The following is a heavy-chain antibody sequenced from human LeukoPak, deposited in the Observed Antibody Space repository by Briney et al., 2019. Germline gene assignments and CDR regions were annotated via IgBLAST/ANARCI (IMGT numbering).Heavy chain of an antibody. Sequence: GGSLRLSCAASGFTFSSYSMNWVRQAPGKGLEWVSSISTSSTYIYYADSVKGRFTISRDNAKNSLYLQMNSLRAEDTALYYCARDLWGPYDSSGYYSHYFDYWGQGTLVTVSS. CDR3: ARDLWGPYDSSGYYSHYFDY. CDR2: ISTSSTYI. V-gene: IGHV3-21*04. J-gene: IGHJ4*02. D-gene: IGHD3-22*01. CDR1: GFTFSSYS.